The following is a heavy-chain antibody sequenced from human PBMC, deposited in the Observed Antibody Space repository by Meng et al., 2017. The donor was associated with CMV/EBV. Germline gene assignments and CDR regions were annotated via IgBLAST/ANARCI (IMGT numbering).Heavy chain of an antibody. J-gene: IGHJ4*02. CDR1: GFTFSKSW. V-gene: IGHV3-74*01. Sequence: LSCVVSGFTFSKSWMHWVRQAPGKGLEWVSYIDGGRTAYADSVEGRFTISRDDGENTLYLQMTSLRADDTAVYYCAVDIMPMGGTFDFWGQGALVTVSS. D-gene: IGHD6-19*01. CDR2: IDGGRT. CDR3: AVDIMPMGGTFDF.